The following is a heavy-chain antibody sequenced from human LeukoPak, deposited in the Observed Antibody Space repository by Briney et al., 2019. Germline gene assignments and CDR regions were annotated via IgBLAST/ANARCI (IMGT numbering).Heavy chain of an antibody. Sequence: PSETLSLTCTVSGYSISSGYYWGWIQQPPGKGLEWIGSIYHSGSTYYNPSLKSRVTISVDTSKNQFSLKLSSVTAADTAVYYCARDSNSSGYYRRWIGWFDPWGQGTLVTVSS. CDR2: IYHSGST. V-gene: IGHV4-38-2*02. CDR1: GYSISSGYY. D-gene: IGHD3-22*01. CDR3: ARDSNSSGYYRRWIGWFDP. J-gene: IGHJ5*02.